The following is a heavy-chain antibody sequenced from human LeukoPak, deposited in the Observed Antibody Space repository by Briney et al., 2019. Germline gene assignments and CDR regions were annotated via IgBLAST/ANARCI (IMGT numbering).Heavy chain of an antibody. V-gene: IGHV3-30*03. CDR3: ARDENDAFDI. J-gene: IGHJ3*02. CDR2: ISYDGSNK. CDR1: GFTFSSYG. Sequence: TGGSLRLSCAASGFTFSSYGIHWVRQAPGKGLEWVAVISYDGSNKYYADSVKGRFTISRDYAKNTLYLQMNSLRAEDTAVYYCARDENDAFDIWGQGTMVTVSS.